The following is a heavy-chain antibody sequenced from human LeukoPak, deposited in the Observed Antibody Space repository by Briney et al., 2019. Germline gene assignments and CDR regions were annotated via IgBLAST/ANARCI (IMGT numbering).Heavy chain of an antibody. V-gene: IGHV4-34*01. D-gene: IGHD3-22*01. J-gene: IGHJ4*02. Sequence: PSETLSLTCAVYGGSFSGYYWSWIRQPPGKGLEWIGEINHSGSTNYNPSLKSRVTISVDTSKNQFSLKLSSVTAADTAVYYCARGLHYYDSSGYHSPFDYWGQGTLVTVSS. CDR3: ARGLHYYDSSGYHSPFDY. CDR2: INHSGST. CDR1: GGSFSGYY.